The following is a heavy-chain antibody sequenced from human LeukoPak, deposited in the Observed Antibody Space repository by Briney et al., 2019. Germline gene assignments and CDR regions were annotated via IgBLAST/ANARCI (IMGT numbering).Heavy chain of an antibody. Sequence: ASVKVSCEASGYTFTDCYMHWVRQAPGQGLEWMGWIKPNSGGTNYAQKFQGRVTMTRDTSISTAYMELSRLRSDDTALYYCARGLYTTTWCDHWGQGTLVTVSS. V-gene: IGHV1-2*02. CDR3: ARGLYTTTWCDH. D-gene: IGHD3-16*01. CDR2: IKPNSGGT. J-gene: IGHJ5*02. CDR1: GYTFTDCY.